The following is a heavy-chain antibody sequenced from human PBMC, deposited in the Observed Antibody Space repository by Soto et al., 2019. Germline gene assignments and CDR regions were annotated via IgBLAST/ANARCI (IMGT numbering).Heavy chain of an antibody. CDR1: GFTFSSYT. CDR3: AGVSYCARHWTNGVCCPGTGFDS. J-gene: IGHJ4*02. CDR2: ISSSSSTI. D-gene: IGHD2-8*01. V-gene: IGHV3-48*04. Sequence: GGSLRLSCAASGFTFSSYTMNWVRQAPGKGLEWVSYISSSSSTIYYADSVKGRFTISRDNAKNSLYLQMNSLRAEDRPGYYGAGVSYCARHWTNGVCCPGTGFDSWGQGTLVTVSS.